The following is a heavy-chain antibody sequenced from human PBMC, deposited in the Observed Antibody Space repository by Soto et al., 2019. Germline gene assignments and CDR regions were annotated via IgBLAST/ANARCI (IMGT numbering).Heavy chain of an antibody. J-gene: IGHJ4*02. D-gene: IGHD6-19*01. V-gene: IGHV3-7*01. CDR1: GFTFSSYW. CDR3: ARENNRGYSSGWCDY. CDR2: IKQDGSEK. Sequence: GGSLRLSCAASGFTFSSYWMSWVRQAPGKGLEWVANIKQDGSEKYYVDSVKGRFTISRDNAKNSLYLQMNSLRAEDTAVYYCARENNRGYSSGWCDYWGQGVLVTVSS.